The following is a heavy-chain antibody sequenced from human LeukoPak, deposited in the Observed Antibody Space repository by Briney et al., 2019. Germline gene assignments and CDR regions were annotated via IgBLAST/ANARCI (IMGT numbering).Heavy chain of an antibody. V-gene: IGHV3-74*01. CDR3: AKAQLERAVYYYYYMDV. D-gene: IGHD1-1*01. Sequence: GGSLRLSCAASGFTFRSYWMHWVRQVPGKGLVWVPRISTDGSSTNYADSVKGRFTISRDNSKNTLYLQMNSLRAEDTAVYYCAKAQLERAVYYYYYMDVWGKGTTVTVSS. CDR2: ISTDGSST. CDR1: GFTFRSYW. J-gene: IGHJ6*03.